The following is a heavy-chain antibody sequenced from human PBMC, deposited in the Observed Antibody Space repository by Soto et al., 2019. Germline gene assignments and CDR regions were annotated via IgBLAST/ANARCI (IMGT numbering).Heavy chain of an antibody. Sequence: GGSLRLSCAASGFTFSSYAMSWVRQAPGKGLEWVSAISGSGGSTYYADSVKGRFTISRDNSKNTLYLQMNSLRAEDTAVYYCAKFLRIAVAGESLDYWGQGTLVTVSS. J-gene: IGHJ4*02. D-gene: IGHD6-19*01. CDR3: AKFLRIAVAGESLDY. CDR1: GFTFSSYA. CDR2: ISGSGGST. V-gene: IGHV3-23*01.